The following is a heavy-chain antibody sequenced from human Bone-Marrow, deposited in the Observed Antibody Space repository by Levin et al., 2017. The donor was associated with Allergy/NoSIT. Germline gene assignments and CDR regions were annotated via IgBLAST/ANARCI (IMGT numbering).Heavy chain of an antibody. CDR1: GFTFDDYA. J-gene: IGHJ4*02. CDR3: AKEGY. CDR2: ISWNSGSI. Sequence: GGSLRLSCAASGFTFDDYAMHWVRQAPGKGLEWVSGISWNSGSIGYADSVKGRFTISRDNAKNSLYLQMNSLRAEDTALYYCAKEGYWGQGTLVTVSS. V-gene: IGHV3-9*01.